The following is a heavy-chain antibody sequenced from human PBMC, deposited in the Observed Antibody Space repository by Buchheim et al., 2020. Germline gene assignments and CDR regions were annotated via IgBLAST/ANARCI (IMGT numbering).Heavy chain of an antibody. D-gene: IGHD3-22*01. V-gene: IGHV4-61*01. CDR2: ISYTGTA. CDR3: VCLRQYYDGNGHQYYDY. Sequence: QVRLQESGPGLVKPSETLSLICNVAGGSVRSGTYYWGWIRQPPGGGLEWIGYISYTGTAIYSPSLKGRVSVSADTSKNQLSLTVSSVLAADTATYYCVCLRQYYDGNGHQYYDYWGPGTL. J-gene: IGHJ4*02. CDR1: GGSVRSGTYY.